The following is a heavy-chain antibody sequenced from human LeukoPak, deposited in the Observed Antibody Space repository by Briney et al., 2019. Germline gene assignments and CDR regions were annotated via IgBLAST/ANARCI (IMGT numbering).Heavy chain of an antibody. J-gene: IGHJ5*02. CDR3: ARVVPAAIPRPWFDP. D-gene: IGHD2-2*02. Sequence: GESLKISSKGSGYSFTSYWIGWVRQMPGKGLEWMGIIYPGDSDTRYSPSFQGQVTISADKSISTAYLQWSSLKASDTAMYYCARVVPAAIPRPWFDPWGQGTLVTVSS. CDR2: IYPGDSDT. CDR1: GYSFTSYW. V-gene: IGHV5-51*01.